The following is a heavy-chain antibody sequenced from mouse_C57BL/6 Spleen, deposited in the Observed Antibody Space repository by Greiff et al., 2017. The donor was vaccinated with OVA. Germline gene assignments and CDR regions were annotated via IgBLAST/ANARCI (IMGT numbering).Heavy chain of an antibody. Sequence: QVQLKQSGAELVMPGASVKLSCKASGYTFTSYWMHWVKQRPGQGLEWIGEIDPSDSYTNYNQKFKGKSTLTVDKSSSTAYMQLSSLTSEDSAVYYCARTGGSSYNAMDYRGQGTSVTVSS. CDR2: IDPSDSYT. V-gene: IGHV1-69*01. CDR1: GYTFTSYW. CDR3: ARTGGSSYNAMDY. D-gene: IGHD1-1*01. J-gene: IGHJ4*01.